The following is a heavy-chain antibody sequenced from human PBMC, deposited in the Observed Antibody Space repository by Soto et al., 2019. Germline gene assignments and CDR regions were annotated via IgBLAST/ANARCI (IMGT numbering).Heavy chain of an antibody. CDR2: IYYSGST. CDR3: ARDQGIAAAGTWDYYYYGMDV. D-gene: IGHD6-13*01. CDR1: GGSISSSFSR. V-gene: IGHV4-61*01. J-gene: IGHJ6*02. Sequence: SETLSLTCTVSGGSISSSFSRWSWIRQPPGKGLEWIGYIYYSGSTNYNPSLKSRVTISVDTSKNQFSLKLSSVTAADTAVYYCARDQGIAAAGTWDYYYYGMDVWGQGTTVTVSS.